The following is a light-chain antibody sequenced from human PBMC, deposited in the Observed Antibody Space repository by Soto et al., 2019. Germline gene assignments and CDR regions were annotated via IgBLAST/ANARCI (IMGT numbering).Light chain of an antibody. J-gene: IGKJ1*01. CDR1: QTISKW. CDR2: DAS. V-gene: IGKV1-5*01. Sequence: DIQMTQSPSTLSASVGDRVTITCRASQTISKWFAWYQQKPGKAPNLLIFDASSLHIGVPSRFSGSGSGTEFTLTISSLQPDYFAAYYCQHYDTYSQTFCQGNKVDIK. CDR3: QHYDTYSQT.